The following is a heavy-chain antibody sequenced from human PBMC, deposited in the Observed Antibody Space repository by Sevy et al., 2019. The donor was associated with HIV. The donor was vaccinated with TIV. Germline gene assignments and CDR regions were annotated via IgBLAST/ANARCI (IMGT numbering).Heavy chain of an antibody. CDR3: ASWVGAHFDY. V-gene: IGHV3-23*01. J-gene: IGHJ4*02. CDR1: GFTFRNSA. Sequence: GGSLRLSCTVSGFTFRNSAMNWVRQAPGKGLEWVSTISVVDLGNTHYGDSVNGRFTISRDDSKNTVYLQMNNLRVEDTAKYYCASWVGAHFDYWGQGAVVTVSS. D-gene: IGHD1-26*01. CDR2: ISVVDLGNT.